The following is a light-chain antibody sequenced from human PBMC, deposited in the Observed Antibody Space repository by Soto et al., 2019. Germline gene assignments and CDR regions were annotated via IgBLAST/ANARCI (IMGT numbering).Light chain of an antibody. J-gene: IGKJ1*01. CDR3: QQYNNWPTWT. CDR1: QSVRSN. CDR2: GAS. Sequence: EIVMTQSPATLSVSPGERATLSCRASQSVRSNLAWYQQKPGQSPRLLLYGASTGATGFPARFSGSGSETELTLTISSLQSEDFAVYYCQQYNNWPTWTFGQGTKVDIK. V-gene: IGKV3-15*01.